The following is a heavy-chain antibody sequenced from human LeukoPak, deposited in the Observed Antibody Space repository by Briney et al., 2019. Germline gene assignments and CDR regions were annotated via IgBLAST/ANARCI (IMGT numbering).Heavy chain of an antibody. J-gene: IGHJ1*01. V-gene: IGHV4-59*08. Sequence: SETLSLTCTVSGGSISSYYWSWIRQPPGKGPEWIGYIYYSGSTRYNPSLKSRVTISVDTSKNQISLKLGSVTAADTAVYYCARHDVAGATTDYFQHWGQGTPVTVSS. CDR1: GGSISSYY. D-gene: IGHD1-26*01. CDR2: IYYSGST. CDR3: ARHDVAGATTDYFQH.